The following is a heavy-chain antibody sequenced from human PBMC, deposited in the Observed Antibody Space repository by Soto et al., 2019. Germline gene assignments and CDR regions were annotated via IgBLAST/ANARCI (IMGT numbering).Heavy chain of an antibody. CDR3: ARERSSGYQIGLDY. CDR2: INPSGGST. J-gene: IGHJ4*02. CDR1: GYTFTSYY. D-gene: IGHD3-22*01. V-gene: IGHV1-46*01. Sequence: ASVKLSCKASGYTFTSYYMRWLRQAPGQGLEWMGIINPSGGSTSYAQKFQGRVTMTRDTSTSTVYMELRSLRSEDTAVYYCARERSSGYQIGLDYWGQGTLVTVSS.